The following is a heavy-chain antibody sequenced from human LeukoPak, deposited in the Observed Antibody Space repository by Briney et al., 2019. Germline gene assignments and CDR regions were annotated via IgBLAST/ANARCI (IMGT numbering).Heavy chain of an antibody. D-gene: IGHD1-14*01. CDR1: GFTVSSNY. CDR3: ASERPTTLNYYYYYGMDV. V-gene: IGHV3-53*01. Sequence: GGSLRLSCAASGFTVSSNYMSWVRQAPGKGLEWVSVIYSGGSTYYADSVKGRFTISRDNSKNTLYLQMNSLRAEDTAVYYCASERPTTLNYYYYYGMDVWGQGTTVTVS. CDR2: IYSGGST. J-gene: IGHJ6*02.